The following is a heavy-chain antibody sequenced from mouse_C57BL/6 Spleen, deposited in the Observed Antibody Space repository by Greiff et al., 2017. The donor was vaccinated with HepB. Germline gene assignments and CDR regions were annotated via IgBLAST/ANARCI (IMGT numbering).Heavy chain of an antibody. J-gene: IGHJ2*01. CDR2: INPNNGGT. CDR3: ARERESYFDY. CDR1: GYTFTDYY. V-gene: IGHV1-26*01. Sequence: VQLQQSGPELVKPGASVKISCKASGYTFTDYYMNWVKQSHGKSLEWIGDINPNNGGTSYNQKFKGKATLTVDKSSSTAYMELRSLTSEDSAVYYCARERESYFDYWGQGTTLTVSS.